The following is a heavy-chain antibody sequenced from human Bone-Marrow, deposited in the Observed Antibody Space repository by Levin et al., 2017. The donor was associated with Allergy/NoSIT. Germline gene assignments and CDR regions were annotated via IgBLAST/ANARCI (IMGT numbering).Heavy chain of an antibody. CDR3: ARGGSGWYGGY. D-gene: IGHD6-19*01. V-gene: IGHV4-59*01. CDR2: IYYSGST. J-gene: IGHJ4*02. Sequence: NASETLSLTCTVSGGSIRHYYWTWIRQPPGKGLEWIGYIYYSGSTNYSPSLKSRATISVDTSKNQVSLRLTSVTAADTAVYYCARGGSGWYGGYWGQGTLVTVSS. CDR1: GGSIRHYY.